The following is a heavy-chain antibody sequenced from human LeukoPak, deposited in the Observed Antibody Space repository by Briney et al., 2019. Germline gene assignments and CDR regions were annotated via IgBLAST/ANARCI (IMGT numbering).Heavy chain of an antibody. CDR3: ASSSSWSPGFYYYYGMDV. V-gene: IGHV3-30-3*01. CDR1: GFTFSSYA. D-gene: IGHD6-13*01. J-gene: IGHJ6*02. CDR2: ISYDGSNK. Sequence: GGSLRLSCAASGFTFSSYAMHWVRQAPGKGLEWVAVISYDGSNKYYADSVKGRFTISRDNSKNTLYLQMNSLRAEDTAVYYCASSSSWSPGFYYYYGMDVWGQGTTVTVSS.